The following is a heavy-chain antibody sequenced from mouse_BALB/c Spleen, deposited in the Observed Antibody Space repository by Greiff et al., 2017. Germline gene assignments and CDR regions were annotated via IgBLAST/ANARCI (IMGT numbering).Heavy chain of an antibody. V-gene: IGHV5-12-2*01. D-gene: IGHD1-3*01. CDR2: ISNGGGST. CDR3: ARRGGKGAMDY. CDR1: GFTFSSYT. J-gene: IGHJ4*01. Sequence: EVKLVESGGGLVQPGGSLKLSCAASGFTFSSYTMSWVRQTPEKRLEWVAYISNGGGSTYYPDTVKGRFTISRDNAKNTLYLQMSSLKSEDTAMYYCARRGGKGAMDYWGQGTSVTVSS.